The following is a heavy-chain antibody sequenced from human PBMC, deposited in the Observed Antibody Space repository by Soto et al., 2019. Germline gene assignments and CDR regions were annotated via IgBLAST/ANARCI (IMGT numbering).Heavy chain of an antibody. CDR3: ARAGDRGYDFDP. CDR1: GYTFTIYY. CDR2: INPSGGST. D-gene: IGHD3-22*01. Sequence: ASVKVSCKASGYTFTIYYMHWVLQAPGQGLEWMGIINPSGGSTSYAQKFQGRVTMTRDTSTSTVYMELSSLRSEDTAVYYCARAGDRGYDFDPWGQGTLVTVSS. V-gene: IGHV1-46*01. J-gene: IGHJ5*02.